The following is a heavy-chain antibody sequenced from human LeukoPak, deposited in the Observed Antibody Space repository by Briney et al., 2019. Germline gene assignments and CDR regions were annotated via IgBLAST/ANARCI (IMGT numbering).Heavy chain of an antibody. CDR2: IIPNLGTT. Sequence: ASVNVSCKASGGTSNSHAISWVRQAPGQGLEWMGRIIPNLGTTNRAQNFQDRVTLTADKSTNTAYMELTSLTSDDTAVYYCATTNDGGGYQWGDFFDFWGQGTLVTVSS. V-gene: IGHV1-69*04. CDR1: GGTSNSHA. D-gene: IGHD3-22*01. CDR3: ATTNDGGGYQWGDFFDF. J-gene: IGHJ4*02.